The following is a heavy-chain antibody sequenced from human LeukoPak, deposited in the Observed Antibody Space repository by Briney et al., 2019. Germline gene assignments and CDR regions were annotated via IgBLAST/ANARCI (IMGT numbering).Heavy chain of an antibody. D-gene: IGHD3-22*01. CDR1: GFIFRSYA. CDR2: ISSDGTNK. V-gene: IGHV3-30-3*01. Sequence: GGSLRLSCVTSGFIFRSYAMHWVRQAPGKGLEGVIVISSDGTNKYYADSVKGRFTVSRDNSENTVHLQMSSLGAEDTALYYCARQVYETSNDYYQFDYWGQGTLVTVSS. J-gene: IGHJ4*02. CDR3: ARQVYETSNDYYQFDY.